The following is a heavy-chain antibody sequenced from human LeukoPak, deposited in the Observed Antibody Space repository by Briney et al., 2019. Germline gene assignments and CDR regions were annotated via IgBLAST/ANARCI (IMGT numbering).Heavy chain of an antibody. Sequence: SETLSLTCTVSGGSISSRSYSWGWIRQPPGKGLEWIGSIYYSGSTYYNPSLKSRVTISVDTSKNQFSLKLSSVTAADTAVYYCARPVTMVRGVTYYFDYWGQGTLVTVSS. V-gene: IGHV4-39*01. J-gene: IGHJ4*02. CDR1: GGSISSRSYS. CDR2: IYYSGST. D-gene: IGHD3-10*01. CDR3: ARPVTMVRGVTYYFDY.